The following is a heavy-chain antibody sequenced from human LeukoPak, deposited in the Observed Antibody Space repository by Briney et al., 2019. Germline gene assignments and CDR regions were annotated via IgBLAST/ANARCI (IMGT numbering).Heavy chain of an antibody. V-gene: IGHV5-51*01. J-gene: IGHJ4*02. CDR1: GYSFTNYW. Sequence: GESLKISCKGSGYSFTNYWIGWVRQMPGKGLEWMGIIYPGDSDTSYSPSFQGQVTISADKSISTAYLQWSSLKASDSAIYYCAKTPYSSSWYVFDYWGQGTLVTVSS. D-gene: IGHD6-13*01. CDR3: AKTPYSSSWYVFDY. CDR2: IYPGDSDT.